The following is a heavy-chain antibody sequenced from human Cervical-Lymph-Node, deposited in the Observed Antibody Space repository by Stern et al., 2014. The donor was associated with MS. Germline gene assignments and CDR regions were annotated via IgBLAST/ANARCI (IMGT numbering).Heavy chain of an antibody. CDR1: GYTFTSFD. J-gene: IGHJ6*02. V-gene: IGHV1-8*01. CDR3: ASCGGACSYHYYAMDV. D-gene: IGHD2-21*02. CDR2: MIPNSGDT. Sequence: VQLVESGAEVKKPGASVKVSCKASGYTFTSFDFNWVRQAPGQGLEWMGWMIPNSGDTGYAQKFQGRLTMTRNTSITTAYMELSSLSSEDTAVYYCASCGGACSYHYYAMDVWGQGATVTVSS.